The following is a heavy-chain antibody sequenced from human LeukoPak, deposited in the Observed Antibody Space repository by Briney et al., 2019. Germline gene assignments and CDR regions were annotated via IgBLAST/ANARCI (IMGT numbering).Heavy chain of an antibody. Sequence: GGSLRLSCAASGFSFSTCTMSWVRQAPGKGLEWVSGITDSGISRDYAGSVKGRFIISRDNSKNTVYLQMNSLRAEDTAVYYCVKGYSFGYAQYFFGKWGQGTLVAVSS. J-gene: IGHJ4*02. CDR2: ITDSGISR. CDR1: GFSFSTCT. CDR3: VKGYSFGYAQYFFGK. V-gene: IGHV3-23*05. D-gene: IGHD1-26*01.